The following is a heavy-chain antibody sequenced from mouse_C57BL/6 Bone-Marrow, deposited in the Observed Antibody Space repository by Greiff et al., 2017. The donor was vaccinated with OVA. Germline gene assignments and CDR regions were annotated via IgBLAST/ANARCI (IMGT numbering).Heavy chain of an antibody. V-gene: IGHV5-15*01. CDR2: ISPLAYSI. CDR3: ARSYDPYYAMDY. D-gene: IGHD2-3*01. J-gene: IGHJ4*01. CDR1: GFTFSDYG. Sequence: EVQRVESGGGLVQPGGSLKLSCAASGFTFSDYGMPWVRQAPRQGPEWVAFISPLAYSIYYADSVTGRYTISTENAKNPLYLEMSSLRSEDTAMYYCARSYDPYYAMDYWGQGTSVTVSS.